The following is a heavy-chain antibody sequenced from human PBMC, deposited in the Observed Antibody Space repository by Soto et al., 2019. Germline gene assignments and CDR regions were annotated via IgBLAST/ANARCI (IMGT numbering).Heavy chain of an antibody. D-gene: IGHD6-19*01. CDR3: ARAVAVAADFDY. J-gene: IGHJ4*02. CDR2: INANNGNT. Sequence: ASVKVSCKASGYIFTDYYMHWVRQAPGQRLGWMGWINANNGNTNYSQKFQGRVTITRDTSASTAYMELSSLRSEDTAVYYCARAVAVAADFDYWGQGTLVTVSS. V-gene: IGHV1-3*01. CDR1: GYIFTDYY.